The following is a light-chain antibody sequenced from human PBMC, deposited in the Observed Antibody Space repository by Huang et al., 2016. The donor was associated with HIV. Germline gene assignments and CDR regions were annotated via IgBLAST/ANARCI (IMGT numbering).Light chain of an antibody. V-gene: IGKV1-5*03. CDR1: QSVTIW. CDR2: KAS. CDR3: QQYSRSAT. Sequence: DIQMTQSPSTLSAAVGDRVTITCRASQSVTIWLYWFQQTPGKAPKLLIYKASTLESGVPSRFSGSGSGTEFTLTIDSLQPDDVATYYCQQYSRSATFGQGTKLEIK. J-gene: IGKJ2*01.